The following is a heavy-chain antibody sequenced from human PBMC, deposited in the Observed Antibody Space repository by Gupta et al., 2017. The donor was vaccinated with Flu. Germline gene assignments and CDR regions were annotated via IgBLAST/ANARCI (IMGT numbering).Heavy chain of an antibody. CDR2: IFYSGST. CDR3: ARHGLGGYDRHFDN. J-gene: IGHJ4*02. Sequence: QVQLQESGPGLVKPSETLSLTCTVSGGSISTYYWSWIRQPPGKGLEWIGYIFYSGSTNYNPSFKSRVTISVDTSKKQFSLKLSSVTAADTAVYYCARHGLGGYDRHFDNWGQGTPVTVSS. D-gene: IGHD5-12*01. V-gene: IGHV4-59*08. CDR1: GGSISTYY.